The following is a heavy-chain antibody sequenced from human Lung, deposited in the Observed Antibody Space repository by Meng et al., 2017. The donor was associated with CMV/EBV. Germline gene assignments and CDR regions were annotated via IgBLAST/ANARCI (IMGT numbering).Heavy chain of an antibody. D-gene: IGHD2-8*02. CDR3: VKEMYWDQSYHGMDV. V-gene: IGHV3-66*02. CDR2: MYSVGST. CDR1: GLTVNNNF. Sequence: GGSLRLSCAASGLTVNNNFLTWVRQGPGKGLEWVSAMYSVGSTYYTDSVKGRFTLSRDNSKNTLYLQMNRLRAEDPGVYYCVKEMYWDQSYHGMDVWGQGTTVTVSS. J-gene: IGHJ6*02.